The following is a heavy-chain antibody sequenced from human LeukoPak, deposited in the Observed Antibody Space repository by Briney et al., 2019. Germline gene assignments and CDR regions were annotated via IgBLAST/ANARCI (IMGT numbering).Heavy chain of an antibody. V-gene: IGHV3-23*01. Sequence: GGSLRLSCAASGFTFSTYSMSWVRQAPGKGLEWVSTISGSGGGTYYADSVKGRFTISRDNSKNTLYLQMNSLRAEDTAVYYCAKATSGSISPGDYWGQGTLVTVSS. CDR1: GFTFSTYS. J-gene: IGHJ4*02. D-gene: IGHD1-26*01. CDR2: ISGSGGGT. CDR3: AKATSGSISPGDY.